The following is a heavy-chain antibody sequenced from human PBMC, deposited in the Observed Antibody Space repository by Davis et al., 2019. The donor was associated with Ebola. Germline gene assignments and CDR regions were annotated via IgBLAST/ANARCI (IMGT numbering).Heavy chain of an antibody. V-gene: IGHV3-33*07. Sequence: PGGSLRLSCAASGFSFNEAWTWLNWVRQAPGKGLEWVATIWYDGSKKFYGDFVQGRFTISRDNSKSTLYLQISDLRADDTAVYYCGRDGPGGKEIDFWGQGTLVTVSS. J-gene: IGHJ4*02. CDR1: GFSFNEAW. CDR3: GRDGPGGKEIDF. D-gene: IGHD3-16*01. CDR2: IWYDGSKK.